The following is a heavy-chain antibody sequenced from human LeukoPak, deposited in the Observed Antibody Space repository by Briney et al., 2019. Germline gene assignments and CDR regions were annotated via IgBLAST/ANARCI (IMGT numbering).Heavy chain of an antibody. D-gene: IGHD2-15*01. CDR1: CGSISSYY. J-gene: IGHJ6*03. Sequence: PSETLSLTCTVSCGSISSYYWSWIRQPPGKGLEWIGYIYYSGSTNYNPSLTSRDTISVDTSKNQFSLKLSSVTAADTAVYYCARSVEGYCSGGSCYSYYYYMDVWGKGTTVTVSS. CDR3: ARSVEGYCSGGSCYSYYYYMDV. CDR2: IYYSGST. V-gene: IGHV4-59*01.